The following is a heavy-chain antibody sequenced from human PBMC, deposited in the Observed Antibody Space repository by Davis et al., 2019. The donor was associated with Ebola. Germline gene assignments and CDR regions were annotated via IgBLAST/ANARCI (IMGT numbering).Heavy chain of an antibody. V-gene: IGHV1-18*01. Sequence: AASVKVSCKASGYTFRSYGISWVRQAPGQGLEWMGWINSHNGNTNYAQKLQGRVTMTKDKSTSTAYMELRSLRSDDTAVYYCARDQFQDYSNYAQVRFDPWGQGTLVTVS. CDR2: INSHNGNT. J-gene: IGHJ5*02. D-gene: IGHD4-11*01. CDR1: GYTFRSYG. CDR3: ARDQFQDYSNYAQVRFDP.